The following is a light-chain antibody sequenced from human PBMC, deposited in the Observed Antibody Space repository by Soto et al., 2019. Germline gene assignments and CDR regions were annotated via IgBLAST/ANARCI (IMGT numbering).Light chain of an antibody. J-gene: IGKJ2*01. CDR2: GAS. Sequence: EIVLTQSPGTLSLSPGERATLSCRASQSVSSSYLAWYQQKPGQAPRLLIYGASNRATGIPDRFSGSGSGTDCTLTISRLEPEDFAVYYCQEYGSSLYTFGQGTKLEIK. CDR1: QSVSSSY. V-gene: IGKV3-20*01. CDR3: QEYGSSLYT.